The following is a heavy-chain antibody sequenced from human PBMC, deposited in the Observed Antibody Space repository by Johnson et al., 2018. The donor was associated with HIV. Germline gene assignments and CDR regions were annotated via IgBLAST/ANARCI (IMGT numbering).Heavy chain of an antibody. CDR2: ISYYGSNK. D-gene: IGHD5-24*01. J-gene: IGHJ3*02. CDR1: GFTFSSYA. Sequence: QMLLVESGGGLVQPGGSLRLSCAASGFTFSSYAMHWVRQAPGKGLEWVAVISYYGSNKYYADSVKGRFTISRDNSKNTLYLQMNSLRAEDTAVYYCARGTWRWLQLDWDALDIWGQGTMVTVSS. CDR3: ARGTWRWLQLDWDALDI. V-gene: IGHV3-30-3*01.